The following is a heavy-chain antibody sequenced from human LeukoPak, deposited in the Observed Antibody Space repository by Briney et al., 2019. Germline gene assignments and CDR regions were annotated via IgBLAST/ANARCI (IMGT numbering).Heavy chain of an antibody. J-gene: IGHJ4*02. CDR2: ISGSGGST. CDR1: GFTFDDYA. Sequence: PGGSLRLSCAASGFTFDDYAMSWVRQAPGKGLEWVSAISGSGGSTYYADSVKGRFTISRDNSKNTLYLQMNSLRAEDTAVYYCAKDQHDNLVDPGRARFSYWGQGTLVTVSS. CDR3: AKDQHDNLVDPGRARFSY. V-gene: IGHV3-23*01. D-gene: IGHD3-3*01.